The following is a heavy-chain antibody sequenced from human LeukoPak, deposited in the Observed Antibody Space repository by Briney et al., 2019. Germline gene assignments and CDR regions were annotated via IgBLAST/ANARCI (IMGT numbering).Heavy chain of an antibody. CDR2: INPSGGST. CDR3: ASPGAVAGTLGT. CDR1: GYTFTSYY. V-gene: IGHV1-46*01. D-gene: IGHD6-19*01. Sequence: ASVKVSCKASGYTFTSYYMHWVRQAPGQGLEWMGVINPSGGSTSYAQKFQGRVTMTRDMSTSTVYMGLSSLRSEDTAVYYCASPGAVAGTLGTWGQGTMVTVSS. J-gene: IGHJ3*01.